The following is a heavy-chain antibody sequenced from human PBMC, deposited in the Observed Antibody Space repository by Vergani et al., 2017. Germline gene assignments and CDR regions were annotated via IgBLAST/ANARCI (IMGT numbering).Heavy chain of an antibody. CDR3: ARGRYSNYVSSDY. Sequence: QVQLVQSGAEVKKPGSSVKVSCKASGGTFSSYTISWVRQAPGQGLEWMGRIIPILGIANYAQKFQGRVTITADKSTSTAYMELSSLRSEDTAVYYCARGRYSNYVSSDYWGQGTLVTVSS. CDR2: IIPILGIA. V-gene: IGHV1-69*02. J-gene: IGHJ4*02. CDR1: GGTFSSYT. D-gene: IGHD4-11*01.